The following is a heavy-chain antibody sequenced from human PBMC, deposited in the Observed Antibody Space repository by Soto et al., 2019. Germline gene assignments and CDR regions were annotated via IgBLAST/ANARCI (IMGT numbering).Heavy chain of an antibody. CDR3: AREMVRGVGSDY. V-gene: IGHV1-18*01. J-gene: IGHJ4*02. CDR1: GYTFTSYG. CDR2: ISTYNGNT. Sequence: QVPLVQSGAEVKKPGASVKVSCKASGYTFTSYGISWVRQAPGQGLEWMGWISTYNGNTKYAQKLQGRVTMTTDTSTSTAYMELRSLRSDDTAVFCFAREMVRGVGSDYWGQGTLVTVSS. D-gene: IGHD3-10*01.